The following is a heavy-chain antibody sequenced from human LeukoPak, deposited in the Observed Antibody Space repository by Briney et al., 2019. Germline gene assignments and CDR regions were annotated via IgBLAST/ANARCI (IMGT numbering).Heavy chain of an antibody. D-gene: IGHD2-2*01. CDR3: ARQGYLGYCSSTSCQGQYYFDY. CDR2: IYYSGST. CDR1: RGSISSYY. Sequence: SETLSLTCTVSRGSISSYYWSWIRQPPGKGLEWIGYIYYSGSTNYNPSLKSRVTISVDTSKNQFSLKLSSVTAADTAVYYCARQGYLGYCSSTSCQGQYYFDYWGQGTLVTVSS. V-gene: IGHV4-59*08. J-gene: IGHJ4*02.